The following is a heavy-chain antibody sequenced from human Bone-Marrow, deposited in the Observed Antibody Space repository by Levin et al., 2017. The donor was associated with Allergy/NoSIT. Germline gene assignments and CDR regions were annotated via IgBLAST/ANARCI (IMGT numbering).Heavy chain of an antibody. J-gene: IGHJ5*02. CDR1: GGSISSYY. D-gene: IGHD4-17*01. V-gene: IGHV4-59*01. CDR3: AREQLGNGDHQGGWFDP. Sequence: PSETLSLTCTVSGGSISSYYWSWIRQPPGKGLEWIGYIYYSGSTNYNPSLKSRVTISVDTSKNQFSLKLSSVTAADTAVYYCAREQLGNGDHQGGWFDPWGQGTLVTVSS. CDR2: IYYSGST.